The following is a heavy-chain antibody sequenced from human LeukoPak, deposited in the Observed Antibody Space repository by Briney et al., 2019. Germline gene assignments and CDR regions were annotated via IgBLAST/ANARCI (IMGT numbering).Heavy chain of an antibody. J-gene: IGHJ5*02. D-gene: IGHD5-18*01. Sequence: AETLSLTCAVYGGSFSGYYWSWIRQRPGKGLEWIGEINHSGSTNYNPSLKSRVTISVDTSKNQFSLKLSSVTAADTAVYYCARDRLGIQLSGWFDPWGQGTLVTVSS. V-gene: IGHV4-34*01. CDR3: ARDRLGIQLSGWFDP. CDR1: GGSFSGYY. CDR2: INHSGST.